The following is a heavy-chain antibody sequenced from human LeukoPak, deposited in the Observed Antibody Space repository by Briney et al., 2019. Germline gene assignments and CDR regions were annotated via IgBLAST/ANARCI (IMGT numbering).Heavy chain of an antibody. CDR2: ISYDGSNK. Sequence: GRSLRLSCAASGFTFSSYGMHWVRQAPGKGLEWVAVISYDGSNKYYADSVKGRFTISRDNSKNTLYLQMNSLRAEDTAVYYCAKETGDSSGWWHGYYYYGMDVWGQGTTVTVSS. V-gene: IGHV3-30*18. D-gene: IGHD6-19*01. J-gene: IGHJ6*02. CDR1: GFTFSSYG. CDR3: AKETGDSSGWWHGYYYYGMDV.